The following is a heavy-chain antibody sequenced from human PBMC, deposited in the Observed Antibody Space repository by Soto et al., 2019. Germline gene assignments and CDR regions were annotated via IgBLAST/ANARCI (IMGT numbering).Heavy chain of an antibody. CDR3: ARGLKNYYGMDV. Sequence: EVQLVESGGGLVQPGGSLRLSCAASGFTFSSYWMHWVRQAPGKGLVWVSRINSDGSGAYYADPMKGRFTISRDNAKNTVYLQMNSLRAEDTALYYCARGLKNYYGMDVWGQGTTVTVSS. J-gene: IGHJ6*02. V-gene: IGHV3-74*01. CDR2: INSDGSGA. CDR1: GFTFSSYW.